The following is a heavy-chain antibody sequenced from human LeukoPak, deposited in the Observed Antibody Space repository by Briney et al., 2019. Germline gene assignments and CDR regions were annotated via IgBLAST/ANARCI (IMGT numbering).Heavy chain of an antibody. CDR3: ARRPLRFGEDYFDD. CDR2: INHSGST. Sequence: PSETLSLTCAVYGGSFRAYYWSWIRQAPGKGLDWIGEINHSGSTNYKPSLKSRVTISLATSKKQFSLKLRSVTVADTAVYYCARRPLRFGEDYFDDWVQGTLVTVS. D-gene: IGHD3-10*01. CDR1: GGSFRAYY. V-gene: IGHV4-34*01. J-gene: IGHJ4*02.